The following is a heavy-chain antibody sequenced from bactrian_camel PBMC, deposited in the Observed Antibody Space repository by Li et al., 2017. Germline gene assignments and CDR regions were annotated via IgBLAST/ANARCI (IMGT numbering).Heavy chain of an antibody. Sequence: VQLVESGGGLVQVGGSLRLSCAASGFTFSSYDMSWVRQVPGKGLEWVSVIRNGAGSTYYADFVKGRFTISRDNAKNTLYLQMNSLKTEDTAVYYCAVAYDCYSGSWCPEYHYWGQGTQVTVS. V-gene: IGHV3S40*01. J-gene: IGHJ4*01. CDR1: GFTFSSYD. CDR2: IRNGAGST. CDR3: AVAYDCYSGSWCPEYHY. D-gene: IGHD3*01.